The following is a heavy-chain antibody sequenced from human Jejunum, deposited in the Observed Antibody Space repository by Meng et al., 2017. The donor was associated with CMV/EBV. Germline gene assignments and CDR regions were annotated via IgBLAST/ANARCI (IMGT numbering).Heavy chain of an antibody. CDR3: ARVTELWLHYFDY. V-gene: IGHV3-7*04. Sequence: ASGIIFSAYWMGWVRQAPGKGLEWVANIKQDGSEKNYVDSVKGRFTISRDNAKNSLYLQMNSLRVEDTAVYYCARVTELWLHYFDYWGQGTLVTVSS. CDR1: GIIFSAYW. D-gene: IGHD5-18*01. CDR2: IKQDGSEK. J-gene: IGHJ4*02.